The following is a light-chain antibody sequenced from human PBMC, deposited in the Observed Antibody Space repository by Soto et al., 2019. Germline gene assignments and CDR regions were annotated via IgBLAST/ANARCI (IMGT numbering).Light chain of an antibody. CDR2: DYS. V-gene: IGLV3-21*02. Sequence: SYELTQPPSVSVAPGQTARIPCGGNNIGSKSVHWYQQKPGQAPVLVVYDYSDRPSGVPERFSGSNSGNTATLTISRVEAGDEADYYCQVWDSSSDHWVFGGGTKVTVL. J-gene: IGLJ3*02. CDR3: QVWDSSSDHWV. CDR1: NIGSKS.